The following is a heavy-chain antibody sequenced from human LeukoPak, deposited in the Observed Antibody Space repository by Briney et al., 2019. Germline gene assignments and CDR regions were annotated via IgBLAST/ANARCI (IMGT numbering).Heavy chain of an antibody. CDR1: GFSFSNYW. CDR2: INGDGSST. J-gene: IGHJ1*01. Sequence: PGGSLRLSCAASGFSFSNYWMHWVRQAPGKGLVWVSRINGDGSSTTYADSVKGRFTISRDNAKNTLYLQMNSLRAEDTAMYYCAKDDDCGRFNHWGQGTLVTVSS. D-gene: IGHD2-21*01. CDR3: AKDDDCGRFNH. V-gene: IGHV3-74*01.